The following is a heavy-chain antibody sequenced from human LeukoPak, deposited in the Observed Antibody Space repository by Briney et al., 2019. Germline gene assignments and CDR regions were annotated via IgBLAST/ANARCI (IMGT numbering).Heavy chain of an antibody. J-gene: IGHJ5*02. CDR1: GGSISSYY. V-gene: IGHV4-59*01. CDR2: IYYSGST. Sequence: SSETLSLTCTVSGGSISSYYWSWIRQPPGKGLDWIGYIYYSGSTNYNPSLKSRVNISVDTSKNQFSLKLSSVTAADTAVYYCASARYYYDSSGQNWLDPWGQGTLVTVSS. D-gene: IGHD3-22*01. CDR3: ASARYYYDSSGQNWLDP.